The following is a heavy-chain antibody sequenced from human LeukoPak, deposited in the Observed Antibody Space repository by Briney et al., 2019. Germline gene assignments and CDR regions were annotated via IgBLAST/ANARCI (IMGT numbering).Heavy chain of an antibody. CDR3: ARGYCSGGSCYSWFDY. V-gene: IGHV3-74*01. CDR2: IKSDGSST. J-gene: IGHJ4*02. D-gene: IGHD2-15*01. CDR1: EFTFSSHW. Sequence: GGSLRLSCAASEFTFSSHWMHWVRQAPGKGLVWVPRIKSDGSSTSYADSVKGRFTISRDNARNTLYLQMNSLRAEDTAVYYCARGYCSGGSCYSWFDYWGQGTLVSVSS.